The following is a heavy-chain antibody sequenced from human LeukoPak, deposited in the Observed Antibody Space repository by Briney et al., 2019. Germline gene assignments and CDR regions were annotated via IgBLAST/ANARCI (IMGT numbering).Heavy chain of an antibody. CDR1: GYSISSGYY. Sequence: RSSETLSLTCTVSGYSISSGYYWGWIRQPPGKGLEWIGSIYHSGSIYYNPSLKSRVTVSVDTSKNQFSLKLSSVTAADTAVYYCGYCSSTSCYRVEYWGQGTLVTVSS. CDR3: GYCSSTSCYRVEY. CDR2: IYHSGSI. V-gene: IGHV4-38-2*02. D-gene: IGHD2-2*02. J-gene: IGHJ4*02.